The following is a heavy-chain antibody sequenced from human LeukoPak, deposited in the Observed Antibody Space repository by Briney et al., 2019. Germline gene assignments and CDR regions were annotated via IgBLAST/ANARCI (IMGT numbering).Heavy chain of an antibody. D-gene: IGHD3-3*01. Sequence: ASVKVSCKASGYTFTSYGISWVRQAPGQGLEWMGWISAYNGNTNYAQKLQGRVTMTTDTSTSTAYMELRSLRSDDTAVYYCAREGVGFWSVYYSDYWGQGTLVTVSS. V-gene: IGHV1-18*01. CDR1: GYTFTSYG. CDR2: ISAYNGNT. CDR3: AREGVGFWSVYYSDY. J-gene: IGHJ4*02.